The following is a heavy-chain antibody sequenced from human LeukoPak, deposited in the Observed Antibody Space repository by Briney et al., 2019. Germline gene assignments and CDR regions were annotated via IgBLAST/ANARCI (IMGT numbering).Heavy chain of an antibody. V-gene: IGHV4-39*01. J-gene: IGHJ4*02. D-gene: IGHD6-19*01. CDR1: GDSISSNTYY. CDR3: ARHTGGWSPFDY. CDR2: IYYSGRT. Sequence: SETLSLTCTVSGDSISSNTYYWGWIRQPPGKGLEWIGSIYYSGRTYYNPSLESRVTISVDTSKNQFSLKLSSVTAADTAVYYWARHTGGWSPFDYWGQGTLVTVSS.